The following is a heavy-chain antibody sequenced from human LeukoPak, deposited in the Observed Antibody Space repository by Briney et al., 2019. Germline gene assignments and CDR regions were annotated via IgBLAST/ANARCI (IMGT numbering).Heavy chain of an antibody. Sequence: SQTLSLTCTVSGGSISSGSYYWSWIRRPAGKGLEWIGRIYTSGSTNYNPSLKSRVTISVDTSKNQFSLKLSSVTAADTAVYYCASSSPFEYYYFGMDVWGQGTTVTVSS. J-gene: IGHJ6*02. D-gene: IGHD6-6*01. CDR2: IYTSGST. CDR1: GGSISSGSYY. V-gene: IGHV4-61*02. CDR3: ASSSPFEYYYFGMDV.